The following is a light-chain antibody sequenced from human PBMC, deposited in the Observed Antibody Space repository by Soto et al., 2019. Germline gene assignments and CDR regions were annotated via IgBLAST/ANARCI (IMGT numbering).Light chain of an antibody. CDR2: RNN. Sequence: QTVVTQPPSASGTPGQRVTISCSGSSSNIGSTYVYWYQQLPGTAPKLLIYRNNQRPSRVPDRFSGSKSGTSASLAISGLRSEDEADYYCAAWDASLSGWVFGGGTKLTVL. CDR1: SSNIGSTY. J-gene: IGLJ3*02. CDR3: AAWDASLSGWV. V-gene: IGLV1-47*01.